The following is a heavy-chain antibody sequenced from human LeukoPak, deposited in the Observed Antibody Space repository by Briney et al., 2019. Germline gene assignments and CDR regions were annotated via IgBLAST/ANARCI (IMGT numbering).Heavy chain of an antibody. J-gene: IGHJ6*02. D-gene: IGHD2-15*01. Sequence: PGRSLRLSCAASGFTFSTFDMHWVRQAPGKGLEWVAVISDDGSNKYYADSVKGRFTISRDNSKNTLYLQMNSLRAEDTAVYYCAGGGRRYYYYGMDVWGQGTTVTVSS. CDR2: ISDDGSNK. V-gene: IGHV3-30-3*01. CDR1: GFTFSTFD. CDR3: AGGGRRYYYYGMDV.